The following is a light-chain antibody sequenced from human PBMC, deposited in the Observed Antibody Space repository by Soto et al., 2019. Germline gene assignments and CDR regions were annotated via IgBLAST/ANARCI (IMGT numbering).Light chain of an antibody. CDR2: AAS. V-gene: IGKV1-39*01. CDR1: QSISDY. CDR3: QQSFITPWT. J-gene: IGKJ1*01. Sequence: DIPLTQSPSSLSASVGDRVTITCRASQSISDYLNWYQQKPGTAPKLLIYAASTLQSGVPSRFSGSASATDFTLTISSLQPGDFATYYCQQSFITPWTFGQGTKVEI.